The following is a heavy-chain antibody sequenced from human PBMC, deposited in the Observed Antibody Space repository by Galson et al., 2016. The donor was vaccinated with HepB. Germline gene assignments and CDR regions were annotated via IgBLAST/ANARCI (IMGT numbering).Heavy chain of an antibody. CDR1: GYLFTSHA. CDR3: ARVAVAGEGYFQH. CDR2: INADSGAT. V-gene: IGHV1-3*01. D-gene: IGHD3-10*01. Sequence: SVKVSCKASGYLFTSHAIHSVRRASGQRLEWMGWINADSGATKLSQNFQGRVNITRDTSASTAYMDLSSLTSEDRAVYYCARVAVAGEGYFQHWGQGTLVTVSS. J-gene: IGHJ1*01.